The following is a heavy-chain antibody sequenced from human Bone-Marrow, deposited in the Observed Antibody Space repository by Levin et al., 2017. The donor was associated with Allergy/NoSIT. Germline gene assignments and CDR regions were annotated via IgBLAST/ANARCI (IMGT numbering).Heavy chain of an antibody. CDR3: AKDRCAGGVCSLID. CDR2: ISGTGANT. CDR1: GFTFSNSA. Sequence: PGGSLRLSCVASGFTFSNSAMSWVRQAPGKGLEWVSTISGTGANTYYPDSVRGRFSISSDSSKNTVYLQMNSLRAEDTAIYYCAKDRCAGGVCSLIDWGQGTLVTVSS. V-gene: IGHV3-23*01. D-gene: IGHD2-8*02. J-gene: IGHJ4*02.